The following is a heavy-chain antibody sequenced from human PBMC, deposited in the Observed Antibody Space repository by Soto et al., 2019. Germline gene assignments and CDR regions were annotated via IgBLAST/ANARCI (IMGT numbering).Heavy chain of an antibody. Sequence: GQSHKISNKGSGYSFTSYWIGWVRQMPGKGLEWMGIIYPGDSDTRYSPSFQGQVTISADKSISTAYLQWSSLKTSDTAMYYCARHWAYYDFWIGYYHNWFDPWLQETLVTVSS. J-gene: IGHJ5*01. V-gene: IGHV5-51*01. CDR2: IYPGDSDT. D-gene: IGHD3-3*01. CDR1: GYSFTSYW. CDR3: ARHWAYYDFWIGYYHNWFDP.